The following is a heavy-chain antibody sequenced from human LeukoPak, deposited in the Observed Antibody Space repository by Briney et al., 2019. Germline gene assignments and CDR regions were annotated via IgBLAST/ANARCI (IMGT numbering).Heavy chain of an antibody. CDR1: GGTFSSYA. J-gene: IGHJ4*02. D-gene: IGHD2-15*01. V-gene: IGHV1-69*13. Sequence: SVKVSCKASGGTFSSYAISWVRQAPGQGLEWMGGIIPIFGTANYAQKFQGRVTITADESTSTAYMELSSLRSEDTAVYYCATPPECSSGSCLSYWGQGTLVTVSS. CDR3: ATPPECSSGSCLSY. CDR2: IIPIFGTA.